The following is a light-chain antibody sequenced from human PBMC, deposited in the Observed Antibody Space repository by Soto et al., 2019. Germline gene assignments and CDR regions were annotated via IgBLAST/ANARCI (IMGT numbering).Light chain of an antibody. Sequence: EIVMTQSPATLSVSPGERATLSCRASQSVSSNLAWYQQKPGQAPRLLIYGASKRATGIPDRFSGSGSGTDFTLTISSLEPEDSAVYYCQQRHMWPITFGQGTRLEIK. J-gene: IGKJ5*01. CDR3: QQRHMWPIT. V-gene: IGKV3-11*01. CDR2: GAS. CDR1: QSVSSN.